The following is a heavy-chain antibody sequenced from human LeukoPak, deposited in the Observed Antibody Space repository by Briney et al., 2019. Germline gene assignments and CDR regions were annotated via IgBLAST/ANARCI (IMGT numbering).Heavy chain of an antibody. CDR3: ARRDFYYDSSGYHYRMDV. V-gene: IGHV1-69*13. CDR1: GYTFTTYY. CDR2: IIPIFGTA. D-gene: IGHD3-22*01. Sequence: ASVKVSCKASGYTFTTYYMHWLRQAPGQGLEWMGGIIPIFGTANYAQKFQGRVTITADESPSTAYMELSSLRSGDTAVYYCARRDFYYDSSGYHYRMDVWGQGTTVTGSS. J-gene: IGHJ6*02.